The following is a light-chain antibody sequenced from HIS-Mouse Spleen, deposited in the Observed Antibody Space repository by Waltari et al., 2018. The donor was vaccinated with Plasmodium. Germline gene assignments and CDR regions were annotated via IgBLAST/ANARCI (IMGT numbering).Light chain of an antibody. CDR1: VLATKY. V-gene: IGLV3-27*01. CDR2: KDS. J-gene: IGLJ3*02. Sequence: SYELTQPSSVSVSPGQTARITCSGDVLATKYARWFQQKSGQAPVLGIYKDSERPSGIPERFSGSSSGTTVTLTISGAQVEDEADYYCYSAADNNLVFGGGTKLTVL. CDR3: YSAADNNLV.